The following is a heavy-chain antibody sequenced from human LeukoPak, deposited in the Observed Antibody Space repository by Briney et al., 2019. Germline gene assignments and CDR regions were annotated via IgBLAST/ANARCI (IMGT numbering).Heavy chain of an antibody. CDR2: ISGSGGST. CDR1: GFTFVDYA. Sequence: GGSLRLSCAASGFTFVDYAMHWVRQAPGKGLEWVSAISGSGGSTYYADSVKGRFTISRDNSKNTLYLQMNSLRAEDTAVYYCAKGGLSLVTVTIHYFDYWGQGTLVTVSS. D-gene: IGHD4-17*01. CDR3: AKGGLSLVTVTIHYFDY. J-gene: IGHJ4*02. V-gene: IGHV3-23*01.